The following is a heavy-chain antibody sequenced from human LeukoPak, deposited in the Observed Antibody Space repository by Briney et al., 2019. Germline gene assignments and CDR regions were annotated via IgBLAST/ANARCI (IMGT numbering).Heavy chain of an antibody. CDR3: ARGSTIFGVVTHTYYYYMDV. J-gene: IGHJ6*03. D-gene: IGHD3-3*01. V-gene: IGHV1-8*01. Sequence: ASVKVSCKASGYTFTSYDINWVRQATGQGLEWMGWMNPNSGNTGYAQKFQGRVTITRNTSISTAYMELSSLRSEDTAVYYCARGSTIFGVVTHTYYYYMDVWGKGTTVTVSS. CDR2: MNPNSGNT. CDR1: GYTFTSYD.